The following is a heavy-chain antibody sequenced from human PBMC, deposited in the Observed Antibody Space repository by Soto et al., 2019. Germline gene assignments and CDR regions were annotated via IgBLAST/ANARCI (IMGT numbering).Heavy chain of an antibody. D-gene: IGHD6-19*01. J-gene: IGHJ4*02. V-gene: IGHV2-5*02. Sequence: VGMTCTSRWSSHNCTKKAVGWIRQPPGKALEWLALIYWDDDKRYSPFLKSRLTITKDTSKNQVVLTMSNMEPVDTARYYCAHIVVAGLGYYFDYWGQGTLVTVSS. CDR3: AHIVVAGLGYYFDY. CDR2: IYWDDDK. CDR1: WSSHNCTKKA.